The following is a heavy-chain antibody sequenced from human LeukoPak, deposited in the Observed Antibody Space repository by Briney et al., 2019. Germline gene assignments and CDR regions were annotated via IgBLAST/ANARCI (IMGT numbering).Heavy chain of an antibody. V-gene: IGHV3-23*01. Sequence: RGSPRLSCAASGFTLSSYAMSWVRQAPGKGLEWVSAISGSGGSTYYADSVKGRFTISRDNSKNTLYLQMISLRAEDTAVYYCAKDLYDAMIVVTNSGAFDIWGQGTMVTVSS. CDR2: ISGSGGST. J-gene: IGHJ3*02. CDR3: AKDLYDAMIVVTNSGAFDI. CDR1: GFTLSSYA. D-gene: IGHD3-22*01.